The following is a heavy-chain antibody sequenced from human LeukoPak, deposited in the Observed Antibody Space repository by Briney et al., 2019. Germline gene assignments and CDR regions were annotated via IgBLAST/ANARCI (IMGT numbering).Heavy chain of an antibody. J-gene: IGHJ5*02. Sequence: GGSLRLSCAASGFTFSSYWMSWVRQAPGKGLEWVANIKQDESEKYYVASVKGRFTISRDNAKNSLYLQMNSLRAEDTAVYYCAREALGPPADLLSDPWGQGTLVTVSS. CDR3: AREALGPPADLLSDP. CDR2: IKQDESEK. CDR1: GFTFSSYW. V-gene: IGHV3-7*01.